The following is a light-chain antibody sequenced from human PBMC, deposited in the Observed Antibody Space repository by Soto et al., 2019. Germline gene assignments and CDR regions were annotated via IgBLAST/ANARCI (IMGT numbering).Light chain of an antibody. Sequence: QAVLTQPPSVSGAPGQRVTISCTGSSSNIGAGYDVHWYQQLPGTAPKVLIYGNSDRPSGVPDRFSGSKSGTSASLAITGFQAEDESDYYCQSYDRSLSSYVFGTGTKVTVL. V-gene: IGLV1-40*01. CDR3: QSYDRSLSSYV. CDR2: GNS. J-gene: IGLJ1*01. CDR1: SSNIGAGYD.